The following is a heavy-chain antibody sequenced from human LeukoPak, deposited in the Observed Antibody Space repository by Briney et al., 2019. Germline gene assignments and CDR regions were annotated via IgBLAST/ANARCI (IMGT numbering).Heavy chain of an antibody. V-gene: IGHV3-7*03. CDR3: ARDKGDYDTSGSLFVF. D-gene: IGHD3-22*01. CDR2: IKQDGSEK. Sequence: PGGSLRLSCAASGFTFSRYWMRWVRQAPRKGLEWVANIKQDGSEKYYVDSVKGRFTISRDNAKNSLYLQMNSLRAEDTAVYYCARDKGDYDTSGSLFVFGGQGTLVTVSS. CDR1: GFTFSRYW. J-gene: IGHJ4*02.